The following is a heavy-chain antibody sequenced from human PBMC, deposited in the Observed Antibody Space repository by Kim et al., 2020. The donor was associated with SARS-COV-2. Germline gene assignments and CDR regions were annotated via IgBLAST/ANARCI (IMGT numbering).Heavy chain of an antibody. CDR2: IYYTGST. Sequence: SETLSLTCTVSGDSISSSTYYWGWIRQPPGKGLVWIVTIYYTGSTYCNPSLKSRVTISADMSNNQFSLKLSSVTDADTAFYYCARLGPNWDNPMDSLGQG. CDR3: ARLGPNWDNPMDS. V-gene: IGHV4-39*01. J-gene: IGHJ4*02. D-gene: IGHD7-27*01. CDR1: GDSISSSTYY.